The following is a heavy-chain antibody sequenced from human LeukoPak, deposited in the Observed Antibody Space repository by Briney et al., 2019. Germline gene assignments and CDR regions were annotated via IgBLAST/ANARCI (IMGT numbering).Heavy chain of an antibody. CDR1: GYRFTSYW. J-gene: IGHJ6*03. Sequence: LGESLKISCKGSGYRFTSYWIGWVRQMPGKGLEWMGIIYPGDSDTRYSPSFQGQVTISADKSISTAYLQWSSLKASDTAMYYCARLNGDSHEDYYYMDVWGKGTTVTVS. CDR3: ARLNGDSHEDYYYMDV. D-gene: IGHD3-10*01. V-gene: IGHV5-51*01. CDR2: IYPGDSDT.